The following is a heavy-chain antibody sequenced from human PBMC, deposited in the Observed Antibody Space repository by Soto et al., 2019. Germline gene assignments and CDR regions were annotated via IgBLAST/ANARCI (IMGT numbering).Heavy chain of an antibody. Sequence: QVQLVQSGAEVKKPGASVKVSCKASGYTFTSYGISWVRQAPGQGLEWMGWISAYNGNTNYAQKLQGRVTMTTDTATSTAYMEQRSLRSDDTAVYYCARIVQGYSGLTLGGIDYWGQGTLVTVSS. D-gene: IGHD2-15*01. V-gene: IGHV1-18*01. CDR1: GYTFTSYG. J-gene: IGHJ4*02. CDR2: ISAYNGNT. CDR3: ARIVQGYSGLTLGGIDY.